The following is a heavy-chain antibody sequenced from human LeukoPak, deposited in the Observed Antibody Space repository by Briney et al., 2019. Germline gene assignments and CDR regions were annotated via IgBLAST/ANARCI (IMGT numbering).Heavy chain of an antibody. CDR3: ARRGVQPADAFDI. CDR1: GYRFTNYW. CDR2: IHPSDSDS. D-gene: IGHD1-1*01. J-gene: IGHJ3*02. Sequence: GESLKISCKGSGYRFTNYWIGWVRQMPGKGLEWVGVIHPSDSDSRYSPSFQGQVTISADRSVSTAYLQWSSLRASDTAMYYCARRGVQPADAFDIWGQGTMVTVSS. V-gene: IGHV5-51*01.